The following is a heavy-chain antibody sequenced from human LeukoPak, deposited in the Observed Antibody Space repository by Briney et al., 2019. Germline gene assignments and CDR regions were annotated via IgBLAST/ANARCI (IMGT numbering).Heavy chain of an antibody. CDR3: ARDLGRDGYNSGYYYDMDV. D-gene: IGHD5-24*01. V-gene: IGHV3-7*05. CDR2: IKQDGSEK. Sequence: GGSLRLSCAASGFTLSNYWISWVRQAPGKGLEWVANIKQDGSEKYYVDSVKGRFTISRDNAKNSLYLQMNSLRAEDTAVYYCARDLGRDGYNSGYYYDMDVWGQGTTVTVSS. J-gene: IGHJ6*02. CDR1: GFTLSNYW.